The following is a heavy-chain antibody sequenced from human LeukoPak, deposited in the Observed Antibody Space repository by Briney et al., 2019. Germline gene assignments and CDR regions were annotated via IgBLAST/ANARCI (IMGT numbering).Heavy chain of an antibody. D-gene: IGHD2-2*01. CDR2: ISGSDGST. V-gene: IGHV3-23*01. Sequence: GASLRLSCTASGFSFSNYAMSWVRQTPGKGLKWVSTISGSDGSTNYADSVKGRFTISRDNSENTLSLQMNSLRAEDTAIYYCSKGPHSMYSTSWFDYWGQGTLVTVSS. CDR3: SKGPHSMYSTSWFDY. CDR1: GFSFSNYA. J-gene: IGHJ4*02.